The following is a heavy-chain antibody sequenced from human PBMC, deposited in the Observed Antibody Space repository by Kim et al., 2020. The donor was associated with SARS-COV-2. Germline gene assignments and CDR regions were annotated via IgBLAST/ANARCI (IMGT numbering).Heavy chain of an antibody. CDR1: GGSISSSSYY. CDR3: ARDTQLWFPGY. Sequence: SETLSLTCTVSGGSISSSSYYWGWIRQPPGKGLEWIGSIYYSGSTYYNPSLKSRVTISVDTSKNQFSLKLSSVTAADTAVYYCARDTQLWFPGYWGQGTLVTVSS. V-gene: IGHV4-39*07. J-gene: IGHJ4*02. CDR2: IYYSGST. D-gene: IGHD5-18*01.